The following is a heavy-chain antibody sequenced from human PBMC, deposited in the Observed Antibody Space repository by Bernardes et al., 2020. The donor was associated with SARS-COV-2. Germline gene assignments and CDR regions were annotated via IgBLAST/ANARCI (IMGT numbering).Heavy chain of an antibody. CDR3: ARAHWGLWYFDL. D-gene: IGHD7-27*01. CDR2: ISHSGST. Sequence: SETLSLTCAVYGGSFSGYYWSWIRQPPGKGLEWIGEISHSGSTNYNPSLKSRVTISVDTSKNQFSLKLSSVTAADTAVYYCARAHWGLWYFDLWGRGTLVTVSS. V-gene: IGHV4-34*01. J-gene: IGHJ2*01. CDR1: GGSFSGYY.